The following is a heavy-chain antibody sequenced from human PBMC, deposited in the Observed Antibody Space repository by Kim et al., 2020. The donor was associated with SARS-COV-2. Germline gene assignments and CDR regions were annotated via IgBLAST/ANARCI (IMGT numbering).Heavy chain of an antibody. Sequence: DSVKGRFTIARDNSENTLYLQMNSLRAEDTAVYYCAIDRDDYYDSPHAFDIWGQGTMVTVSS. V-gene: IGHV3-66*01. J-gene: IGHJ3*02. D-gene: IGHD3-22*01. CDR3: AIDRDDYYDSPHAFDI.